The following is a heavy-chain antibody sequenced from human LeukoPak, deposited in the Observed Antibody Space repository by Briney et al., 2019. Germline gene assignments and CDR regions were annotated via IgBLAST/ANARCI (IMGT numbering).Heavy chain of an antibody. J-gene: IGHJ6*02. CDR3: ERDNAFRGVGMDV. CDR2: LNTDGRST. CDR1: GFTFSSYW. V-gene: IGHV3-74*01. Sequence: GGSLRLSCAASGFTFSSYWMHWVRQVPAKELVWVSRLNTDGRSTSYADSVEDRFTISRDNARNTLYLQMNSLRAEDTAVYYCERDNAFRGVGMDVWGQGTTVTVS. D-gene: IGHD3-16*01.